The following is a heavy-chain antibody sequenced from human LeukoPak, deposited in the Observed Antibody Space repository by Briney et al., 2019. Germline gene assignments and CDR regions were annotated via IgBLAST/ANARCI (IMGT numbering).Heavy chain of an antibody. V-gene: IGHV3-23*01. CDR2: ISGSGDTP. J-gene: IGHJ4*02. D-gene: IGHD2-21*01. Sequence: GGSLRLSCEGSGYTFITFNTYAMSWVRQSPGKGMEWVSAISGSGDTPYYADSVKGRFTISRDNSKNTLYLQLNGLRTEDTALYYCAKDRLLNCRGDCYIFDYWGQGTLVTVSS. CDR3: AKDRLLNCRGDCYIFDY. CDR1: GYTFITFNTYA.